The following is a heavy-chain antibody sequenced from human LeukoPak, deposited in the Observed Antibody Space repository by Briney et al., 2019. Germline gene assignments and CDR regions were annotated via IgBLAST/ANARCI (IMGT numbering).Heavy chain of an antibody. D-gene: IGHD6-19*01. J-gene: IGHJ2*01. V-gene: IGHV1-24*01. Sequence: RASVKVSFKVSGYTLTELSTHWVRQAPGKGLEWMGGFDPEDGETIYAQKFQGRVTMTEDTSTDTAYMELSSLRSEDTAVYYCATFGSGWYGTGWYFDLWGRGTLVTVSS. CDR3: ATFGSGWYGTGWYFDL. CDR1: GYTLTELS. CDR2: FDPEDGET.